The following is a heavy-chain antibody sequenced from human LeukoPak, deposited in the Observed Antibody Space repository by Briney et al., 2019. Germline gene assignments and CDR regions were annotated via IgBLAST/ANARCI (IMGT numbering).Heavy chain of an antibody. Sequence: PSETLSLTCTVSGYSISSGYYWGWIRPPPGKGLEWIGSIYHSGSTYYNPSLKSRVTISVDTSKNQFSLKLSSVTAADTAVYYCARDLEYYDFWSGYHIGFYSYWGQGTLVTVSS. V-gene: IGHV4-38-2*02. J-gene: IGHJ4*02. CDR2: IYHSGST. CDR3: ARDLEYYDFWSGYHIGFYSY. CDR1: GYSISSGYY. D-gene: IGHD3-3*01.